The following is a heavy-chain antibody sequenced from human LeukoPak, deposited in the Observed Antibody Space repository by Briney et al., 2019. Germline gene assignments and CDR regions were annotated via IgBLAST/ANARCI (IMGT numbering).Heavy chain of an antibody. CDR2: IYPSDSDN. Sequence: GESLKISCKGSGYSFTSSWIGWVRKMPGKGLEWMGIIYPSDSDNRYSPSFQGQVTISANNSTSTAYLQWSSLKASDTAMYYCARPYSGRYFDYWGQGTLVTVSS. V-gene: IGHV5-51*01. J-gene: IGHJ4*02. D-gene: IGHD1-26*01. CDR1: GYSFTSSW. CDR3: ARPYSGRYFDY.